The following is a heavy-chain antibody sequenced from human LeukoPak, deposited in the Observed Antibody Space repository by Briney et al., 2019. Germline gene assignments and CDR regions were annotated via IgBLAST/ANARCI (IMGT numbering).Heavy chain of an antibody. Sequence: GGSLRLSCAASGFTFNNAWMSWVRQAPGKGLEWVGRIKSKTDGGTTDYAAPVKGRFTLSRDDSKTTLYLQMNSLKTEDTAVYYCATGNLVTGFDYWGQGTLVTVSS. V-gene: IGHV3-15*01. CDR3: ATGNLVTGFDY. CDR2: IKSKTDGGTT. CDR1: GFTFNNAW. D-gene: IGHD2-21*02. J-gene: IGHJ4*02.